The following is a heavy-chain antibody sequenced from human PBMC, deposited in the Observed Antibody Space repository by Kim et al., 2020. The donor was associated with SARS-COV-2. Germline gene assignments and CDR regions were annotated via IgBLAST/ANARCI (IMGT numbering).Heavy chain of an antibody. CDR2: IYYSGTT. J-gene: IGHJ4*02. Sequence: SETLSLTCNVSGASMNSGGYYWTWIRQLPGKGLEWIGYIYYSGTTYYNPSLKSRLIMAVDTSQNQFSLKLTSVTAADTAIYYCARGDSSGYYYDFWGRGT. CDR1: GASMNSGGYY. CDR3: ARGDSSGYYYDF. D-gene: IGHD3-22*01. V-gene: IGHV4-31*03.